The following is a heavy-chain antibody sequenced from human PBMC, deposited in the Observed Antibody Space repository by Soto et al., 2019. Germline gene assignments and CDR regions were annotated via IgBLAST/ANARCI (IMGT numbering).Heavy chain of an antibody. CDR3: ASVDSPRVVVLPGAFDI. V-gene: IGHV4-34*01. J-gene: IGHJ3*02. CDR1: GGSFSGYY. CDR2: INHSGST. D-gene: IGHD2-2*01. Sequence: PSETLSLTCAVYGGSFSGYYWSWIRQPPGKGLEWIGEINHSGSTNYNPSLKSRVTISVDTSKNQFSLKLSSVTAADTAVYYCASVDSPRVVVLPGAFDIWGQGTMVTVS.